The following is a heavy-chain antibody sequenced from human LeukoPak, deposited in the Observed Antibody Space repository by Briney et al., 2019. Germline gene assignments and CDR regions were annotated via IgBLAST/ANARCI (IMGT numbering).Heavy chain of an antibody. V-gene: IGHV3-21*01. J-gene: IGHJ6*02. CDR3: ARLGYCSGGSCYENQHYYYGIDV. D-gene: IGHD2-15*01. Sequence: GGSLRLSCAASGFTFSSYSMHWVRQAPGKGLEWVSSISSSSSYIYYADSVKGRFIISRDNAKNSLYLQMNSLRDEDTAVCYCARLGYCSGGSCYENQHYYYGIDVWGQGTTVTVSS. CDR2: ISSSSSYI. CDR1: GFTFSSYS.